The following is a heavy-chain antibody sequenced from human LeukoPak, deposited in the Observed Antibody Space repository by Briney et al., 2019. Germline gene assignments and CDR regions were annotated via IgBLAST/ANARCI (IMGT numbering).Heavy chain of an antibody. CDR2: ISAYDGNT. D-gene: IGHD6-19*01. Sequence: ASVKVSCKASGYTFSSHYIHWVRQAPGQGLEWMGWISAYDGNTNYAQKLQGRVTMTTDTSTSTAYMELRSLRSDDTAVYYCARDRRGFSSGWSLDYWGQGTLVTVSS. J-gene: IGHJ4*02. V-gene: IGHV1-18*04. CDR1: GYTFSSHY. CDR3: ARDRRGFSSGWSLDY.